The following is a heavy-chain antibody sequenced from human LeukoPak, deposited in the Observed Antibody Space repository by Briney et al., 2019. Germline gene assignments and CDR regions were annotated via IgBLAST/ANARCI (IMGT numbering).Heavy chain of an antibody. CDR1: GYSFTSYW. V-gene: IGHV5-51*01. CDR3: ARPQDFGPTRMNAFDI. CDR2: FYPGDSDT. Sequence: GESLKISCKGSGYSFTSYWIGWVRQMPGKGLEWVGSFYPGDSDTKYSPYFQGQVTISADKSISTAYLQWSSLKASDTAMYYCARPQDFGPTRMNAFDIWGQGTMVTVSS. D-gene: IGHD2-15*01. J-gene: IGHJ3*02.